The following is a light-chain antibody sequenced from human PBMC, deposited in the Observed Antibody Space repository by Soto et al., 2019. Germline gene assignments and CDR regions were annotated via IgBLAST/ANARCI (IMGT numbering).Light chain of an antibody. CDR3: SSYTSSSTPVV. CDR2: DVS. J-gene: IGLJ2*01. CDR1: SSDVGGYNY. Sequence: QSALTQPASVSGSHGQSITISCTGTSSDVGGYNYVSGYQQHPGKAPKLMIYDVSNRPSGVSNRFSGSKSGNTASLTISGLQAEDEADYYCSSYTSSSTPVVFGGGTKLTVL. V-gene: IGLV2-14*01.